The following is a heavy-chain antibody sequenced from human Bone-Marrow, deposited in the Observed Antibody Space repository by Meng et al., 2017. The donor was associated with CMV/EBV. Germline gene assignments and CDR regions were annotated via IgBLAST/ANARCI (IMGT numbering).Heavy chain of an antibody. Sequence: SGYTFTACFLHWVRQGPGRGLEWLGSINPNDGDTHYARKFQGRVTMTRATSINTVYMDLNSLTSDDTATYYCARAGGGNWGVYSAYDYWGQGTLVTVSS. CDR3: ARAGGGNWGVYSAYDY. J-gene: IGHJ4*02. D-gene: IGHD3-16*01. V-gene: IGHV1-2*02. CDR2: INPNDGDT. CDR1: GYTFTACF.